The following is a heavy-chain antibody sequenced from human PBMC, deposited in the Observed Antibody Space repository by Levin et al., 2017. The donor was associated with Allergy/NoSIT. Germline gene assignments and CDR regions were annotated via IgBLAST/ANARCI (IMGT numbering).Heavy chain of an antibody. CDR3: AKGGGYSYGPPFDY. CDR2: ISYDGSNK. D-gene: IGHD5-18*01. J-gene: IGHJ4*02. CDR1: GFTFSSYG. Sequence: GGSLRLSCAASGFTFSSYGMHWVRQAPGKGLEWVAVISYDGSNKYYADSVKGRFTISRDNSKNTLYLQMNSLRAEDTAVYYCAKGGGYSYGPPFDYWGQGTLVTVSS. V-gene: IGHV3-30*18.